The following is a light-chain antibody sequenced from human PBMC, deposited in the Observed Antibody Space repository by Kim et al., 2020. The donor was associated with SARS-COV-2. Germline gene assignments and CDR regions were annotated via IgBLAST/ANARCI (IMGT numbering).Light chain of an antibody. Sequence: ELTQPPSTSGTPGQRVTISCSGSSSNIGSNTVNWYQHLPGTAPKLLIYTYNQRPSGVPDRFSGSRSGTSASLAISGLQSEDEADYYCAAWDDSLDGYVFGTGTKVTV. CDR3: AAWDDSLDGYV. J-gene: IGLJ1*01. CDR2: TYN. CDR1: SSNIGSNT. V-gene: IGLV1-44*01.